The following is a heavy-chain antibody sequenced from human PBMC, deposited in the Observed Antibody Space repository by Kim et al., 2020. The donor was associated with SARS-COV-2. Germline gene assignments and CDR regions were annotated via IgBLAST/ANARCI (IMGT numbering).Heavy chain of an antibody. Sequence: SVKVSCKASGGTFSSYAISWVRQAPGQGLEWMGRIIPILGIANYAQKFQGRVTITADKSTSTAYMELSSLRSEDTAVYYCARHIVVVPATDDYYYYYYMDVWGQGTAVTVSS. CDR1: GGTFSSYA. CDR3: ARHIVVVPATDDYYYYYYMDV. J-gene: IGHJ6*03. V-gene: IGHV1-69*04. D-gene: IGHD2-2*01. CDR2: IIPILGIA.